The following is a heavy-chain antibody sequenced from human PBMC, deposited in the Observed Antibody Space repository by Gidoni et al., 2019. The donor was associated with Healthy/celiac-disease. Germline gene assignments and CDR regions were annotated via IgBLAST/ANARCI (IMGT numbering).Heavy chain of an antibody. CDR1: GLTFRNAW. Sequence: EVQLVESGGGLVKPGGSLRLSCAASGLTFRNAWMSWVRQAPGKGLAWVGRMKSKNEGGKKDYAAPGKGRFTNSRDDSKNTLYLQMNSLKTEDTAVYYCTTDRLKPLGAFDIWGQGTMVTVSS. CDR3: TTDRLKPLGAFDI. J-gene: IGHJ3*02. D-gene: IGHD7-27*01. CDR2: MKSKNEGGKK. V-gene: IGHV3-15*01.